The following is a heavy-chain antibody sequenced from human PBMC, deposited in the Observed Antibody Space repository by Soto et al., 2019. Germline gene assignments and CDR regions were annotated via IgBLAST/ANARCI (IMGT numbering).Heavy chain of an antibody. Sequence: QVQLVQSGAEVKKPGSSVKVSCKASGGTFSSYAISWVRQAPGQGLEWMGGIIPIFGTANDAQKCQGRVTITADESTSTAYMELSSLRSEDTAVYYCARDGSSVTPFDYWGQGTLVTVSS. J-gene: IGHJ4*02. CDR2: IIPIFGTA. V-gene: IGHV1-69*01. CDR1: GGTFSSYA. CDR3: ARDGSSVTPFDY. D-gene: IGHD6-6*01.